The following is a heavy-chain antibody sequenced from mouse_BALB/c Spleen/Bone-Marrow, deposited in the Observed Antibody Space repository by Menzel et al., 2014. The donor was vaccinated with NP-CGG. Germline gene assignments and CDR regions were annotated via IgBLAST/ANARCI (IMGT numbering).Heavy chain of an antibody. J-gene: IGHJ3*01. Sequence: EVKVIESGGGLVQPGGSLKLPCAASGFDFSGFWMGWVRQAPGKGLEWIGEINPDSSTINYTPSLKDRFIISRDNAKNTLYLQMSKVRSEDTALYYCARLGYYGGFAYWGQGTLVTVSA. CDR1: GFDFSGFW. D-gene: IGHD2-3*01. V-gene: IGHV4-1*02. CDR2: INPDSSTI. CDR3: ARLGYYGGFAY.